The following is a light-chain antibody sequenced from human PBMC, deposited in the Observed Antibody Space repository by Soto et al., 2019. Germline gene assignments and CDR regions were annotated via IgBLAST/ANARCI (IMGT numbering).Light chain of an antibody. CDR2: DAS. V-gene: IGKV3-11*01. J-gene: IGKJ2*01. CDR1: QSVSIY. Sequence: EIVLTQSPATLSFSPGERVTLSCRASQSVSIYLAWYQQKPGQAPRLLIYDASNRATGIPARFSGSGSGTDFTLTISSLEPEDFAVYYCQQRSNWPYTFGQGTKLEIK. CDR3: QQRSNWPYT.